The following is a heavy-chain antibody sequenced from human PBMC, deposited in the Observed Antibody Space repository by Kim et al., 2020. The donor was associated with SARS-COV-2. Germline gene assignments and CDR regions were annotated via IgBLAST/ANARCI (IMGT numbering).Heavy chain of an antibody. V-gene: IGHV3-30*04. CDR1: GFTFSSYA. D-gene: IGHD3-22*01. J-gene: IGHJ4*02. CDR3: ARDGSPTMIVVDTMELGEFDY. CDR2: ISYDGSNK. Sequence: GSLRLSCAASGFTFSSYAMHWVRQAPGKGLEWVAVISYDGSNKYYADSVKGRFTISRDNSKNTLYLQMNSLRAEDTAVYYCARDGSPTMIVVDTMELGEFDYWGQGTLVTVSS.